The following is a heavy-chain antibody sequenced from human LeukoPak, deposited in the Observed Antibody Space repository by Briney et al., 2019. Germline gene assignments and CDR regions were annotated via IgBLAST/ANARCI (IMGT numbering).Heavy chain of an antibody. D-gene: IGHD3-22*01. CDR2: MYYSGTT. V-gene: IGHV4-31*02. CDR1: GGSISSGGHY. CDR3: ARVNNMIVGPDY. J-gene: IGHJ4*02. Sequence: SQTLSLTCSVSGGSISSGGHYWSWIRQYPGKGLEWIGYMYYSGTTYRNPSLKSRATIAADRSKNQFSLQLTSVTAADTAIYYCARVNNMIVGPDYWGQGTLVTVSS.